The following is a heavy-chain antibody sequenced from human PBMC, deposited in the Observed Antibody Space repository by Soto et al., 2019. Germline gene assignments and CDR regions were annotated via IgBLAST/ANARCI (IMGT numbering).Heavy chain of an antibody. CDR3: ARPLIGNTVDL. D-gene: IGHD1-7*01. J-gene: IGHJ3*01. Sequence: ASVKVSCKASGYTFINYFIHWVLQAPGQRLEWIGIVDPSRGSADYAQKFQGRVTMTTDVSTRTVFMDLSSLTSEDTAVYYCARPLIGNTVDLWGQGTTVTVSS. CDR1: GYTFINYF. CDR2: VDPSRGSA. V-gene: IGHV1-46*01.